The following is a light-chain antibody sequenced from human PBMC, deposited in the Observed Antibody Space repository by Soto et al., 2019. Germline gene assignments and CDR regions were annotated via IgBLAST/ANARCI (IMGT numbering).Light chain of an antibody. J-gene: IGLJ1*01. CDR3: QSYDSSLSAYV. CDR2: GNS. V-gene: IGLV1-40*01. Sequence: QSVLTQSPSVSGAPGQRVTISCTGSSSNIGAGYDVHWYQQLPGTAPKLLIYGNSNRPSGVPDRFFGSKSGTSGSLAITGLQAEDEADYYCQSYDSSLSAYVFGTGTKVTVL. CDR1: SSNIGAGYD.